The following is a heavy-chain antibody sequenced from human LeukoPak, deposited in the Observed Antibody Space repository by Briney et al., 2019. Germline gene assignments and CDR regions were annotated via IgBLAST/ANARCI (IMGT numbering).Heavy chain of an antibody. CDR3: ASYSYYYDSSGYFDY. Sequence: SETLSLTCTVSGGSISSYYWSWIRQPPGKGLEWIGYIYYSGSTNYNPSLKSRVTISVDTSKNQFSLKLSSVTAADTAVYYCASYSYYYDSSGYFDYWGQGTLVTVST. CDR2: IYYSGST. D-gene: IGHD3-22*01. J-gene: IGHJ4*02. V-gene: IGHV4-59*01. CDR1: GGSISSYY.